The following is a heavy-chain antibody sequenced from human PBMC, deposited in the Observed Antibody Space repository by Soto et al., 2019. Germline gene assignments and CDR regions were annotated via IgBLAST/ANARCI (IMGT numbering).Heavy chain of an antibody. CDR2: IGGSGGST. Sequence: GGSLRLSXAASGFTFSSYAMSWVRQAPGKGLEWVSAIGGSGGSTYYADSVKGRFTISRDNSKNTLFLQMNSLRAEDTAVYYCAKDPYYYDTSEMDVWGQGTTVTVSS. D-gene: IGHD3-22*01. J-gene: IGHJ6*02. V-gene: IGHV3-23*01. CDR1: GFTFSSYA. CDR3: AKDPYYYDTSEMDV.